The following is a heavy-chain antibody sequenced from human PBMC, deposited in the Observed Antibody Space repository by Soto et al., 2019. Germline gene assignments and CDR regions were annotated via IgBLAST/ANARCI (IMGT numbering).Heavy chain of an antibody. CDR1: GFTFSSYG. V-gene: IGHV3-33*01. D-gene: IGHD6-6*01. CDR3: VPYSSSSIVDY. J-gene: IGHJ4*02. Sequence: PGGSLRLSCAASGFTFSSYGMHWVRQAPGKGLEWVAVIWYDGSNKYYADSVKGRFTISRDNSKNTLYLQMNSLRAEDTAVYYCVPYSSSSIVDYWGQGTLVTVSS. CDR2: IWYDGSNK.